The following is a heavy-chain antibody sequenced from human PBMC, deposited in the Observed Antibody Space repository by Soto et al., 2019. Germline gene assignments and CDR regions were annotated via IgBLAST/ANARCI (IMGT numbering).Heavy chain of an antibody. CDR1: GFTLSSYS. Sequence: QVQLVESGGGVAQPGRSLRLFCEASGFTLSSYSLNWVRQSPGKGLEWVAAISSDGTEKHYADSVKGRFTISRDNSKNTLSLQLNSLRTEDTAVYYCARMFGFSYGPANRGMDVWGQGTTVTVSS. CDR2: ISSDGTEK. CDR3: ARMFGFSYGPANRGMDV. V-gene: IGHV3-30*04. D-gene: IGHD5-18*01. J-gene: IGHJ6*02.